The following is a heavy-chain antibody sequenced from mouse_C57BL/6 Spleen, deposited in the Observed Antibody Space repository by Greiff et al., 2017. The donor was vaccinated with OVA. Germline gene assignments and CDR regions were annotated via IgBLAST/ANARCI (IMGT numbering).Heavy chain of an antibody. Sequence: QVQLQQPGAELVMPGASVKLSCKASGYTFTSYWMHWVKQRPGQGLEWIGEIDPSDSYTNYNQKFKGKSTLTVDKSSSTAYMQLSSLTSEDSAVYYCARRVLRDFDVWGTGTTVTVSS. CDR3: ARRVLRDFDV. V-gene: IGHV1-69*01. CDR1: GYTFTSYW. J-gene: IGHJ1*03. CDR2: IDPSDSYT. D-gene: IGHD1-1*01.